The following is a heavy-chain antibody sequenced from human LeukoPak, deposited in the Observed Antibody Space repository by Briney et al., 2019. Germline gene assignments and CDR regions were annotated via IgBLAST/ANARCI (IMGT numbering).Heavy chain of an antibody. CDR2: IYHSGST. CDR1: GGSISSGGYY. Sequence: SQTLSLTCTVSGGSISSGGYYWSWIRQPPGKGLEWIGYIYHSGSTYYNPSLKSRVTISVDRSKNQFSLKLSSVTAADTAVYYCARAGIVGATSGRDYWGQGTLVTVSS. CDR3: ARAGIVGATSGRDY. V-gene: IGHV4-30-2*01. D-gene: IGHD1-26*01. J-gene: IGHJ4*02.